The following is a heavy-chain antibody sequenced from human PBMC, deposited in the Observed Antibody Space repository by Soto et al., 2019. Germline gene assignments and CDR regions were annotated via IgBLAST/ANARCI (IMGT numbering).Heavy chain of an antibody. CDR3: AKDDYSSASGMDY. CDR2: INWNSGSI. CDR1: GFTFDDYA. D-gene: IGHD6-6*01. V-gene: IGHV3-9*01. Sequence: EVQLVESGGGLVQPGRSLRLSCAASGFTFDDYAMHWVRQAPGKGLEWVSSINWNSGSIGYADSVKGRFTISRDNAKNSLFLQRNSLRAEDTALYYCAKDDYSSASGMDYWGQGTVVTVSS. J-gene: IGHJ4*02.